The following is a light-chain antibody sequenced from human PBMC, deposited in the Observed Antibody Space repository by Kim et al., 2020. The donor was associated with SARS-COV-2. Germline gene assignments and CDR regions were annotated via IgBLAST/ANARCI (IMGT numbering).Light chain of an antibody. V-gene: IGLV2-23*02. Sequence: QSALTQPASVSGSPGQSITISCTGTNSDVGTYNLVSWYQQHPGKAPKIMIYEVNNRPSGVSDRFSGSKSGNTASLTISGLQAEDEADYYCSSYAGSGLGVFGGGTK. CDR1: NSDVGTYNL. CDR3: SSYAGSGLGV. J-gene: IGLJ3*02. CDR2: EVN.